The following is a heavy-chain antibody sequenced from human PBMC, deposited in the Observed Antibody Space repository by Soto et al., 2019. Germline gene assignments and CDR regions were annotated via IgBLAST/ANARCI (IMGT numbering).Heavy chain of an antibody. D-gene: IGHD2-21*01. CDR1: GFSFTMYA. V-gene: IGHV3-23*01. J-gene: IGHJ4*02. CDR2: VSGSGSTT. CDR3: ARVPTYSADSESPPYFDY. Sequence: EVQLLESGGGLVQSGGSLRLSCAASGFSFTMYAFHWVRQAPGKGLEWVSGVSGSGSTTYYADSVKGRFIISRDISKKPAFLYMNRLRAEDTAVYYCARVPTYSADSESPPYFDYWGQGTRVNVSS.